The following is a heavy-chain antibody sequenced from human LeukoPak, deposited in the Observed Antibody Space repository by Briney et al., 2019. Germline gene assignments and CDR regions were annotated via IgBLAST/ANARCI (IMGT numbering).Heavy chain of an antibody. CDR2: ISPSGRNT. CDR1: GFTFSSYS. J-gene: IGHJ4*02. D-gene: IGHD3-16*01. V-gene: IGHV3-23*01. CDR3: AKDDAWLRFGE. Sequence: GGSLRLSCAASGFTFSSYSMNWVRQAPGKGLEWVSAISPSGRNTYYADSVKGRFIISRDNSKNMLYLQMSSLTAEDTAVYYCAKDDAWLRFGEWSQGTLVTVSS.